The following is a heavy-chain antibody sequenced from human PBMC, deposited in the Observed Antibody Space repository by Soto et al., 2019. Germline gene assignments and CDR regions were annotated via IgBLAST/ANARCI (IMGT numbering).Heavy chain of an antibody. CDR2: IKSRTDGGTI. CDR3: WGSAY. CDR1: GFTFREAW. Sequence: EVQLVESGGGLVKPGGSLRVSCAASGFTFREAWMNWVRQAPGKGLEWVGRIKSRTDGGTIEYATPVKGRFIISRDDSKNTLYLQMDSLKTKDTAVYYCWGSAYWGQGTLVTVSS. J-gene: IGHJ4*02. V-gene: IGHV3-15*07. D-gene: IGHD3-16*01.